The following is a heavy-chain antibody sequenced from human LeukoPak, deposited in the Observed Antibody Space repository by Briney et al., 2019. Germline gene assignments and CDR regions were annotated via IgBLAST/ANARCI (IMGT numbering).Heavy chain of an antibody. CDR3: ASSNYYDSSGYYPPFDY. CDR2: ISAYNGNT. J-gene: IGHJ4*02. CDR1: GYTFTSYG. D-gene: IGHD3-22*01. V-gene: IGHV1-18*01. Sequence: ASVKVSCKASGYTFTSYGISWVRQAPGQGLEWMGWISAYNGNTNYAQELQGRVTMTTDTSTSTAYMELRSLRSDDTAVYYCASSNYYDSSGYYPPFDYWGQGTLVTVSS.